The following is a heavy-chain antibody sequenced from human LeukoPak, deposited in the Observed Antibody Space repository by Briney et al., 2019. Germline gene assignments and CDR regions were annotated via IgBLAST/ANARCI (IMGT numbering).Heavy chain of an antibody. J-gene: IGHJ4*02. CDR1: GFTFAIYA. V-gene: IGHV3-30-3*01. D-gene: IGHD3-22*01. Sequence: GGSLRLSCAASGFTFAIYAMHWVRQAPGKGLEWVAVISYDGNNKYYADSVKGRFTISRDNSKNTLYLQMNSLRAEDTAVYYCARDLVGGWDDSSGYYYGYFDCWGQGTLVTVSS. CDR2: ISYDGNNK. CDR3: ARDLVGGWDDSSGYYYGYFDC.